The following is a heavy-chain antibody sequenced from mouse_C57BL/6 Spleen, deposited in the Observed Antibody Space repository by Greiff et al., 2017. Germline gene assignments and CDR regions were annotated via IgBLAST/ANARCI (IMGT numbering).Heavy chain of an antibody. Sequence: VQLQQSGAELVKPGASVKLSCTASGFNINDYYMHWVKQRTEQGLEWIGRIDPEDGESKYAPKVQGKVTITEDTTSNTAYLQLSSLTSEDTAVYYCARDSSGYDYWGQGTTLTVSS. V-gene: IGHV14-2*01. CDR2: IDPEDGES. CDR3: ARDSSGYDY. D-gene: IGHD3-2*02. J-gene: IGHJ2*01. CDR1: GFNINDYY.